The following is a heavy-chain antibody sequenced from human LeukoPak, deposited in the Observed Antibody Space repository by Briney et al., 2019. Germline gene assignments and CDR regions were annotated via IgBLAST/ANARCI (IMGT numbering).Heavy chain of an antibody. Sequence: GGSLRLSCAASGFTFSSYGMHWVRQAPGKGLEWVAVIWYDGSNKYYADSVKGRFTISRDNSKNTLYLQMNSLRAEDTAVYYCARDVRIVAAGHDAFDIWGQGTMVTVSS. CDR1: GFTFSSYG. D-gene: IGHD6-13*01. J-gene: IGHJ3*02. V-gene: IGHV3-33*01. CDR2: IWYDGSNK. CDR3: ARDVRIVAAGHDAFDI.